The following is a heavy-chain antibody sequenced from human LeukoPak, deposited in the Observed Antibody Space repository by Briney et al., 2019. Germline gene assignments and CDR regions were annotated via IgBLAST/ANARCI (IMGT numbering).Heavy chain of an antibody. CDR2: ISWNSGSI. CDR3: AKDLSSSWYYFDY. J-gene: IGHJ4*02. V-gene: IGHV3-9*01. CDR1: GFAFDGYA. Sequence: GRSLKLSCAASGFAFDGYAMHWVRQAPGKGLEWVSGISWNSGSIGYADSVKGRFTISRDNAKNSLHLQMNSLRAEDTALYYCAKDLSSSWYYFDYWGQGTLVTVSS. D-gene: IGHD6-13*01.